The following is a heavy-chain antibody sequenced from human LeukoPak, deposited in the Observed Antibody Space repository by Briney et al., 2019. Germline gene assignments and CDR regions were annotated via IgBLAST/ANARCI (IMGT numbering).Heavy chain of an antibody. CDR3: ARGRATMVREEGFDY. CDR1: GYTFTSYG. Sequence: ASVKVSCKASGYTFTSYGISWVRQAPGQGLEWMGWISAYNGNTNYAQKLQGRVTMTTDTSTSTAYMELRSLRSDDTAVYYCARGRATMVREEGFDYWGQGTLVTVSS. CDR2: ISAYNGNT. V-gene: IGHV1-18*01. J-gene: IGHJ4*02. D-gene: IGHD3-10*01.